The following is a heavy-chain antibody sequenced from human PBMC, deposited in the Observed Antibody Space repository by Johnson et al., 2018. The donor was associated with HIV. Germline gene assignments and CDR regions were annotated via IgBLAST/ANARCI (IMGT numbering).Heavy chain of an antibody. V-gene: IGHV3-64*01. CDR2: ISSNGGST. D-gene: IGHD1-26*01. CDR1: GFTFSSYA. Sequence: EVQLVESGGGLVQPGGSLRLSCRASGFTFSSYAMHWVRQAPGKGLEYVSAISSNGGSTYYANSVKGRFTISRDNSKNTLYLQMNSLIAEDTAVYYCARDSEWELGQEGAFDIWGQGTMVTVSS. J-gene: IGHJ3*02. CDR3: ARDSEWELGQEGAFDI.